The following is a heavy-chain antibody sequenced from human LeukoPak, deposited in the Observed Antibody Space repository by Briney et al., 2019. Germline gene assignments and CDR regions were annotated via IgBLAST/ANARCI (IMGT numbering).Heavy chain of an antibody. V-gene: IGHV4-31*03. CDR2: ISYSGTT. D-gene: IGHD3-16*02. CDR3: ARASHLGELSLGY. Sequence: SQTLSLTCTVSGGSITSGGHYWSWIRQHPGKGLEWIVYISYSGTTYYNPSLESRVTISLGTSKNQFSLQLSSVTAADTAVYYCARASHLGELSLGYWGQGTLVTVSS. J-gene: IGHJ4*02. CDR1: GGSITSGGHY.